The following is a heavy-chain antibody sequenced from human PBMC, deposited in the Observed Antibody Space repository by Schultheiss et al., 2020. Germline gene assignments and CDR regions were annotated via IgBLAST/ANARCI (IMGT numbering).Heavy chain of an antibody. J-gene: IGHJ4*02. CDR1: GFTFSSYW. V-gene: IGHV3-7*03. CDR2: IKQDGSEK. D-gene: IGHD3-3*01. Sequence: RGSLRLSCAASGFTFSSYWMSWVRQAPGKGLEWVANIKQDGSEKYYVDSVKGRFTISRDNAKNSLYLQMNSLRAEDTAVYYCARDFQGDFWSGYFDYWGQGTLVTVSS. CDR3: ARDFQGDFWSGYFDY.